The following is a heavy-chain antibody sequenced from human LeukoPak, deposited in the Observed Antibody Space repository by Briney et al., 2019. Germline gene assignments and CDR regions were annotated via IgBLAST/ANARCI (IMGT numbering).Heavy chain of an antibody. Sequence: ASVKVSCKVSGYTLTELSMHWVRQAPGKGLEWMGGFDPEDGETIYAQKLQGRVTMTTDTSTSTAYMELRSLRSDDTAVYYCARVNYYASDIWGQGTMVTVSS. CDR3: ARVNYYASDI. V-gene: IGHV1-24*01. CDR2: FDPEDGET. D-gene: IGHD3-10*01. CDR1: GYTLTELS. J-gene: IGHJ3*02.